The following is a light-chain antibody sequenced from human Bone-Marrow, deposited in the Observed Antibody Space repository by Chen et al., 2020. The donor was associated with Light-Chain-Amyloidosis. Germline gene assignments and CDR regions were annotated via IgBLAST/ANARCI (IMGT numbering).Light chain of an antibody. Sequence: SYELTQPPCVSVSPGQTPRITCSGDDLPTKYAYWYQQKPGQAPVLVIHRDTERPSGISERFSGSSSGTTATLTISGVQAEDEADYHCQSADSSGTYEVIFGGGTKLTVL. V-gene: IGLV3-25*03. J-gene: IGLJ2*01. CDR3: QSADSSGTYEVI. CDR2: RDT. CDR1: DLPTKY.